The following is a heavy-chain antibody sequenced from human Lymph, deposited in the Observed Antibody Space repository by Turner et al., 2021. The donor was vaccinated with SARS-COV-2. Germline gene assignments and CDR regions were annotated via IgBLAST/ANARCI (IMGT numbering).Heavy chain of an antibody. V-gene: IGHV3-30*04. D-gene: IGHD3-10*01. CDR2: ISYDGSNK. CDR1: GFTFSTYA. CDR3: ARYGSGGYFYYGLDV. Sequence: QVQLVESGGGVVRPGWSLRLTCAASGFTFSTYAIHWVRQAAGKGLEWVAVISYDGSNKYYADSVKGRFTISRDNSKNTLYLQMNSLRAEDTAVYYCARYGSGGYFYYGLDVWGQGTTVTVSS. J-gene: IGHJ6*02.